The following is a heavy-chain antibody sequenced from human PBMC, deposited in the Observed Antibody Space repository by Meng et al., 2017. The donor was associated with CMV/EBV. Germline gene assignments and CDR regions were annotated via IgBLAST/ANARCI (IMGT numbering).Heavy chain of an antibody. CDR1: GGSISSSSYY. CDR3: ARAWSRAIFGVASASFDY. V-gene: IGHV4-39*07. CDR2: IYYSGST. D-gene: IGHD3-3*01. J-gene: IGHJ4*02. Sequence: SETLSLTCTVSGGSISSSSYYWGWIRQPPGKGLEWIGSIYYSGSTYYNPSLKSRATISVDTSKNQFSLKLSSVTAADTAVYYCARAWSRAIFGVASASFDYWGQGTLVTVSS.